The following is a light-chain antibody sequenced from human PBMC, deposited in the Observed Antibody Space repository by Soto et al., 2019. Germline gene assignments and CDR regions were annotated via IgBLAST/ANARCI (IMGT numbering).Light chain of an antibody. J-gene: IGLJ7*01. CDR3: CSYGGSRAV. CDR2: EVT. V-gene: IGLV2-23*02. Sequence: QSALTQPASVSGSPGQSITISCTGISSDVGSHNLVSWYQQHPGQAPKLMIYEVTKRPLGVSTRFSASKSGNTASLTISGLQAEVEADYYCCSYGGSRAVFGGGTQLTVL. CDR1: SSDVGSHNL.